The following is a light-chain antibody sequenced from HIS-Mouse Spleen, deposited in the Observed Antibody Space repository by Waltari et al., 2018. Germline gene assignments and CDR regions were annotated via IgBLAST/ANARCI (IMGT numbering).Light chain of an antibody. CDR3: SSYTSSSTLV. V-gene: IGLV2-14*03. Sequence: QSALTQPASVSGSPGQSITISCTGTSSDVGGYNYVSWYQQHPGKAPKLMIYDVSNRPSGGSNRFSGSKSGNTASLPISGLQAEDEADYYCSSYTSSSTLVFGGGTKLTVL. J-gene: IGLJ2*01. CDR1: SSDVGGYNY. CDR2: DVS.